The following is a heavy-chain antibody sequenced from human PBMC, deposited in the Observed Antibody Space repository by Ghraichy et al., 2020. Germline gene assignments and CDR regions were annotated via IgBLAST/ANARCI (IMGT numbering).Heavy chain of an antibody. CDR3: AKDVFLWFGELLDTDY. CDR1: GFTFDDYA. J-gene: IGHJ4*02. CDR2: ISGDGGST. V-gene: IGHV3-43*02. D-gene: IGHD3-10*01. Sequence: GESLNISCAASGFTFDDYAMHWVRQAPGKGLEWVSLISGDGGSTYYADSVKGRFTISRDNSKNSLYLQMNSLRTEDTALYYCAKDVFLWFGELLDTDYWGQGTLVTVSS.